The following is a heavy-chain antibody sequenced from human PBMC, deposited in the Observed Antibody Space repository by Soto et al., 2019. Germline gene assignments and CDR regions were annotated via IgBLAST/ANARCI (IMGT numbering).Heavy chain of an antibody. CDR3: ARARMVRGIIYYYCMDV. CDR2: IYYSGST. Sequence: QVQLQESGPGLVKSSQTLSLTCTVSGGSISSDGNYWSWIHQHPGKGLEWIAYIYYSGSTNYNPSLQSRVTISVDSSKNQFSLKLNSVTAADTAVYYCARARMVRGIIYYYCMDVLGQGTTVTGSS. CDR1: GGSISSDGNY. D-gene: IGHD3-10*01. J-gene: IGHJ6*02. V-gene: IGHV4-31*03.